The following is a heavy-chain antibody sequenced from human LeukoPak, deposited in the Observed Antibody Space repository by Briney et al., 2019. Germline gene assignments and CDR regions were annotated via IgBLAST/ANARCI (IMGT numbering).Heavy chain of an antibody. CDR2: IYHSGST. J-gene: IGHJ5*02. Sequence: SETLSLTCAVSGYSISSGYYWGWIRQPPGKGLEWIGSIYHSGSTYYNPSLKSRVTISVDTSKNQFSLKLSSVTAADTAVYYCVRDSRFPLILFDPWGQGTLVTVSS. V-gene: IGHV4-38-2*02. D-gene: IGHD2-21*01. CDR3: VRDSRFPLILFDP. CDR1: GYSISSGYY.